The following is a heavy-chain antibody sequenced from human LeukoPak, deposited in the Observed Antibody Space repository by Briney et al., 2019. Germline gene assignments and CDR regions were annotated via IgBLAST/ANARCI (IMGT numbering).Heavy chain of an antibody. J-gene: IGHJ4*02. CDR2: ISGSGGST. CDR1: GFTFSSYA. D-gene: IGHD4-17*01. Sequence: GGSLRLSCAASGFTFSSYAMSWVRQAPGKGLERVSAISGSGGSTCYADSVKGRFTISRDNSKNTLYLQMNSLRAEDTAVYYCAKASVTVTTNFDYWGQGTLITVSS. CDR3: AKASVTVTTNFDY. V-gene: IGHV3-23*01.